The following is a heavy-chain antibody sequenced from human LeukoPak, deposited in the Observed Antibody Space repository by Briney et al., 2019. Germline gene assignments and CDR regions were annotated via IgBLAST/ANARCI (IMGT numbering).Heavy chain of an antibody. CDR2: IYYSGTT. CDR1: GGSISSSPYY. CDR3: AKGAGGFSYYNWFDP. Sequence: SETLSLTCTVSGGSISSSPYYWGCIPQPPGKGREWIGSIYYSGTTHYNPSLESRVTISVDTSKNQFSLKLASVTAADTAIYYCAKGAGGFSYYNWFDPWGQGTLVTVSS. D-gene: IGHD5-18*01. V-gene: IGHV4-39*07. J-gene: IGHJ5*02.